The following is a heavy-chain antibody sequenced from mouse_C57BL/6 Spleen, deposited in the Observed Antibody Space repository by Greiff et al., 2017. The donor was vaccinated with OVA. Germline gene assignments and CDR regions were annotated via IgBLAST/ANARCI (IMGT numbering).Heavy chain of an antibody. CDR3: AGDGYYGSEMAWFAY. J-gene: IGHJ3*01. CDR2: ISYSGST. CDR1: GYSITSGYD. D-gene: IGHD1-1*01. V-gene: IGHV3-1*01. Sequence: VQLQQSGPGMVKPSQSLSLTCTVTGYSITSGYDWHWIRHFPGNKLEWMGYISYSGSTTYNPSLKSRISITHDTSKNHFFLKLNSVTTEDTATYYCAGDGYYGSEMAWFAYWGQGTLVTVSA.